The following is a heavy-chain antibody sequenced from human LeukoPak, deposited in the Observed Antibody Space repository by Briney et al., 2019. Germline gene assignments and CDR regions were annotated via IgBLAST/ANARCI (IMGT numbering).Heavy chain of an antibody. CDR1: GFTFSNYA. CDR3: AKESWFGEPSLDH. D-gene: IGHD3-10*01. Sequence: GGSLRLSCAASGFTFSNYATSWVRQPPGKGLEWLASINARATSPYYADSVKGRFVVSRDNSENTLHLQMTSLRADDTAVYYCAKESWFGEPSLDHWGQGALVTVSA. V-gene: IGHV3-23*01. CDR2: INARATSP. J-gene: IGHJ4*02.